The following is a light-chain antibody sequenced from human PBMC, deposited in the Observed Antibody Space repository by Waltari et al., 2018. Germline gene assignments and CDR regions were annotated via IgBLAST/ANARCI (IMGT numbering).Light chain of an antibody. CDR2: EDS. Sequence: SYELTQPPSVSVSPGQTASITCSGHALSTKYAYWYHTKSGQAPVLVIFEDSKRPSGIPERISGSSSGTMATLTLSGAQLEDEGDYYCLSPDSSGTYVVFGGGTKLTVL. CDR1: ALSTKY. CDR3: LSPDSSGTYVV. V-gene: IGLV3-10*01. J-gene: IGLJ2*01.